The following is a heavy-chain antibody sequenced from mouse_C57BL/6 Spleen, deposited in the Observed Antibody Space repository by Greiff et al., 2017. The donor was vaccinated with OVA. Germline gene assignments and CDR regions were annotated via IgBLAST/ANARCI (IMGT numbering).Heavy chain of an antibody. Sequence: QVQLQQSGAELAKPGASVKLSCKASGYTFTSYWMHWVKQRPGQGLEWIGYINPSSGYTKYNQKFKDKATLTADKSSSTAYMQLSSLTYEDSAVYYCATDSSVYDYAMDYWGQGTSVTVSS. J-gene: IGHJ4*01. D-gene: IGHD3-2*02. V-gene: IGHV1-7*01. CDR1: GYTFTSYW. CDR3: ATDSSVYDYAMDY. CDR2: INPSSGYT.